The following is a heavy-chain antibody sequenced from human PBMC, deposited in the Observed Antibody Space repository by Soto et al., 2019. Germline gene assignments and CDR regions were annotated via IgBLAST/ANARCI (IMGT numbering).Heavy chain of an antibody. V-gene: IGHV2-5*02. Sequence: QITLKESGPSPVKPTQTLTVTCTFSGFSLSNSGVGVAWIRQPPGKALEWLALIYGDNDKRYTPSLKTKLTITTDTAKTTVVLNMTNMDPVDTATYYCAHCTLHDYGDYDPGTSHVFDSWGQGTLVTVSS. CDR1: GFSLSNSGVG. CDR2: IYGDNDK. CDR3: AHCTLHDYGDYDPGTSHVFDS. J-gene: IGHJ4*02. D-gene: IGHD4-17*01.